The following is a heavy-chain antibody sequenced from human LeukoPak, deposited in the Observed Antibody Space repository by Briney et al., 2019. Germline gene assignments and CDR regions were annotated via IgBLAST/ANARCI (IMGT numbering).Heavy chain of an antibody. Sequence: GGSPRLSCVASGFPFKGYWMTWVRQSPGKGLDWVANIKPDGSETNYLDSVKGRFTISRDNARDSLFLEMNNLRVDDTAVYYCARDGGELWPLDEWGQGILVTVSS. CDR3: ARDGGELWPLDE. V-gene: IGHV3-7*01. J-gene: IGHJ4*02. CDR1: GFPFKGYW. CDR2: IKPDGSET. D-gene: IGHD3-10*01.